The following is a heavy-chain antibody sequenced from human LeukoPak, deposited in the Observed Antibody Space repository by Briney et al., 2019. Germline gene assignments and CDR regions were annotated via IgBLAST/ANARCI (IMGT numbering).Heavy chain of an antibody. CDR1: GYTFTGYY. J-gene: IGHJ5*02. V-gene: IGHV1-2*02. CDR3: ARDCGRVGGYCSSTSCYNWFDP. CDR2: INPMSGGT. Sequence: GASVKVSCKAYGYTFTGYYMHWVRQAPGQGLEWVGWINPMSGGTNYAQKFQGRVTMTRDTSISTAYMELSRLRSDDTAVYYCARDCGRVGGYCSSTSCYNWFDPWGQGTLVTVSS. D-gene: IGHD2-2*01.